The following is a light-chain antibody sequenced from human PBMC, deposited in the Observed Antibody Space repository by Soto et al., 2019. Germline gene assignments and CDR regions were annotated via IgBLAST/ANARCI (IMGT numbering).Light chain of an antibody. V-gene: IGKV3-20*01. CDR3: QQYGSSPPLT. J-gene: IGKJ4*01. Sequence: EIVLTQSPGTLSLSPGERATLSCRASQSVSISYLAWYQQQPGPAPRLLIYDASSRATGIPDRFSGSGSGTDFTLTISRLEPEDFAVYYCQQYGSSPPLTFGGGTKVEIK. CDR1: QSVSISY. CDR2: DAS.